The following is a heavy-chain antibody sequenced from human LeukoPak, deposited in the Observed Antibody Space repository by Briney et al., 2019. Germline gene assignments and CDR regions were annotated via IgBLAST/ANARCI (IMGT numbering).Heavy chain of an antibody. D-gene: IGHD4-11*01. CDR2: IDSSGDNT. CDR1: GFTFNSYA. CDR3: ATPVTTKAFFDY. Sequence: PGGSLRLSCTASGFTFNSYAVSWVRQAPGKGLEWVSGIDSSGDNTYYADSVKGRFTISRDNSKNTLYLQMNSLRAEDTAVYYCATPVTTKAFFDYWGQGTLVTVSS. J-gene: IGHJ4*02. V-gene: IGHV3-23*01.